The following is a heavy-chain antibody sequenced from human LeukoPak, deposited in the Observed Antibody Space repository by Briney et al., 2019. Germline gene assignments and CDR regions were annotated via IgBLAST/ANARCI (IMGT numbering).Heavy chain of an antibody. J-gene: IGHJ5*02. CDR1: GFTFSSYW. D-gene: IGHD2-2*01. CDR2: INSDGSST. CDR3: ARDAYCSSTSCHLYNWFDP. Sequence: GGSLRLSCVASGFTFSSYWMHWVRQAPGKGLVWVSRINSDGSSTSYADSVKGRFTISRDNAKNTLYLQMNSLRAEDTAVYYCARDAYCSSTSCHLYNWFDPWGQGTLVTVSS. V-gene: IGHV3-74*01.